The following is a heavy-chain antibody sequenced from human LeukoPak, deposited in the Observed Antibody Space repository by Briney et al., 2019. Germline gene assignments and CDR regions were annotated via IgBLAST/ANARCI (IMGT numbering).Heavy chain of an antibody. Sequence: SETLSLTCTVSGDSIKNYYWIWIRQPPGKGLEWIGYIYYSGSTNYNPSLKSRVTISVDTSKNQFSLKLSSVTAADTAVYYCARDWTETDAFDIWGQGTMVTVSS. CDR1: GDSIKNYY. CDR3: ARDWTETDAFDI. CDR2: IYYSGST. V-gene: IGHV4-59*01. D-gene: IGHD3/OR15-3a*01. J-gene: IGHJ3*02.